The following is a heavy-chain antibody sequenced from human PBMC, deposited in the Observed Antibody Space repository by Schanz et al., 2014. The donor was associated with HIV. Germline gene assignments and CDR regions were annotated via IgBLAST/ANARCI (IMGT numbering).Heavy chain of an antibody. CDR3: AKDNGGDVGDFFDI. CDR2: ISGDTSGT. V-gene: IGHV3-23*01. J-gene: IGHJ3*02. CDR1: GFTFKDYG. Sequence: EVQLLESGGALVEPGGSLRLSCAASGFTFKDYGMTWVRQAPGKGLQWVSTISGDTSGTHYADSVRGRFTISRDNSRDMVCLQMTSLRTEDTAIYYCAKDNGGDVGDFFDIWGQGTTVTVSS. D-gene: IGHD2-21*02.